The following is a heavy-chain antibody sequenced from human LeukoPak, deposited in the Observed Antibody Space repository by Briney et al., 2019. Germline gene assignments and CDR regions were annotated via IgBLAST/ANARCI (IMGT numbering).Heavy chain of an antibody. CDR2: INPNSGGT. D-gene: IGHD5-24*01. CDR1: GYTFTGYY. V-gene: IGHV1-2*02. Sequence: GASVKVSCKASGYTFTGYYMHWVRQAPGQGLEWMGWINPNSGGTNYAQKFQGRVTMTRDTSISTAYMELSSLRAEDTAVYYCARQREMTTIFTALGYWGQGTLVTVSS. CDR3: ARQREMTTIFTALGY. J-gene: IGHJ4*02.